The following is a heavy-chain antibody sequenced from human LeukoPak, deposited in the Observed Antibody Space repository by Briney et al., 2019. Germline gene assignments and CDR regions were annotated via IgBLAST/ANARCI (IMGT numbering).Heavy chain of an antibody. CDR2: INQDGSEK. V-gene: IGHV3-7*01. Sequence: GGSLRLSCAASGFTFTTYWMTWVRQAPGKGLEWVANINQDGSEKYFVDSVKGRFTISRDNAKNSLYLQMNSLRVEDTAIYYCARLLLWFGGNWFDPWGQGTLVTVSS. J-gene: IGHJ5*02. CDR3: ARLLLWFGGNWFDP. CDR1: GFTFTTYW. D-gene: IGHD3-10*01.